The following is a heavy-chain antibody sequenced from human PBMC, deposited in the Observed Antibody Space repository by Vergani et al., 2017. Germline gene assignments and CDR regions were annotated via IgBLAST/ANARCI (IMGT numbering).Heavy chain of an antibody. CDR1: GDSISSGNYY. D-gene: IGHD1-26*01. CDR2: IYSSGST. V-gene: IGHV4-61*02. Sequence: QVQLQESGPGLLKPSQTLPLTCSVAGDSISSGNYYWNWIRQPAGKGLEWMGRIYSSGSTSYNPSIKSRITMSLDTSKNQFSLSLSSVTAADTAVYYCARGTFLHAFDNWGQGTVVTVSS. J-gene: IGHJ3*02. CDR3: ARGTFLHAFDN.